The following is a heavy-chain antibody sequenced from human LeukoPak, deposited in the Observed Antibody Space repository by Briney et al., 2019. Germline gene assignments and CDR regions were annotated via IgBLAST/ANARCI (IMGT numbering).Heavy chain of an antibody. V-gene: IGHV3-23*01. CDR2: ITGRGVSA. CDR1: GFIFTNYA. D-gene: IGHD2-2*01. Sequence: TGGSLRLSCTSSGFIFTNYAMSWVRQTPRTGLEWISSITGRGVSAYYADSVKGRFTVSRDTSKKTLYLQMNSLRDEDTAVYYCARGTSPLDYWYIDLWGRGTLVTVSS. CDR3: ARGTSPLDYWYIDL. J-gene: IGHJ2*01.